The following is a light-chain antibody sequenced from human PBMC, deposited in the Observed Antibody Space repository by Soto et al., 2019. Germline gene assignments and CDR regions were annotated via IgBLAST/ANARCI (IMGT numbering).Light chain of an antibody. Sequence: DIQMPQYPSSLSASVGDRVTITCRASQSISSYLNWYQQKPGKAPKLLIYAASRLQSGVPSRFSGSGSGTDFTLTINSLQPEDFATYYCQQSYSTRITFGQGTRLEIK. CDR2: AAS. J-gene: IGKJ5*01. CDR3: QQSYSTRIT. V-gene: IGKV1-39*01. CDR1: QSISSY.